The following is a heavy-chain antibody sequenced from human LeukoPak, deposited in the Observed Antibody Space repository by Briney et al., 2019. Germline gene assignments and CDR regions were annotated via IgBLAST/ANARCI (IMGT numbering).Heavy chain of an antibody. CDR3: ARDHDIVVVPAAIRVRNWFDP. V-gene: IGHV1-69*04. CDR2: IIPILCIA. J-gene: IGHJ5*02. CDR1: GGTFSSYA. Sequence: ASVKVSCKASGGTFSSYAISGVRQGPGQGLEWMGRIIPILCIANYAQKFQGRVTITADKSTSTAYMEPSSLRAEDTAVYYCARDHDIVVVPAAIRVRNWFDPWGQGTLVTVSS. D-gene: IGHD2-2*02.